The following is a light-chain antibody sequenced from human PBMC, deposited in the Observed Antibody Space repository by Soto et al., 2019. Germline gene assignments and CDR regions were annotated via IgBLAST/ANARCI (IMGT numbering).Light chain of an antibody. Sequence: DIQMTQSPSSLSASVGDKVTITCRASQSISTYLNWYQQKPGKAPKLLIYAASSLQSGVPSRFSGSGSGTDFSLTINSLQPEDSATYCCQQSYITPGTFDQGTKVEIK. CDR3: QQSYITPGT. V-gene: IGKV1-39*01. CDR1: QSISTY. J-gene: IGKJ1*01. CDR2: AAS.